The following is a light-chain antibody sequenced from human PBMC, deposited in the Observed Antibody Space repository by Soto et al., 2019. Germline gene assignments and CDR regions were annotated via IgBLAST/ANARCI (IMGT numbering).Light chain of an antibody. CDR3: SAYTVSRTYV. V-gene: IGLV2-14*03. CDR2: KVY. J-gene: IGLJ1*01. Sequence: QSVLAQPASVRGSPGQSITISCTGTISDVGAYNFVSWHQQHPGKAPKLMIYKVYDRPSGISYRFSGYKSGNTASLTISGLQGEDEADYYCSAYTVSRTYVFGTGTKVTVL. CDR1: ISDVGAYNF.